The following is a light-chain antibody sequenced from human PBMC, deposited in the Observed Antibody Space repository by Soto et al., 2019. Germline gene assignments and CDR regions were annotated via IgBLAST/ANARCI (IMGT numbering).Light chain of an antibody. CDR3: QQRYDYPIT. V-gene: IGKV1-9*01. CDR1: QAISSY. CDR2: SAF. Sequence: DIQLTQSPSFLSASVGDRVTVTCRASQAISSYLAWYQQKPGKAPKLLIHSAFTLQSGVPSRFCGSGSGTEFTLTISSLQPEDFATYYGQQRYDYPITFGQGTRLEIK. J-gene: IGKJ5*01.